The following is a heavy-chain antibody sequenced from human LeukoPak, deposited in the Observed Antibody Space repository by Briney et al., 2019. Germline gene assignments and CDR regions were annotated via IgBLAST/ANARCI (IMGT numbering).Heavy chain of an antibody. J-gene: IGHJ3*02. D-gene: IGHD1-1*01. CDR2: IYYSGST. CDR3: ARQQLGSEDAFDI. Sequence: LRLSCAASGFTVSSNYMSWVRQPPGKGLEWIGYIYYSGSTYYNPSLKSRVTISVDTSKNQFSLKLSSVTAADTAVYYCARQQLGSEDAFDIWGQGTMVTVSS. V-gene: IGHV4-30-4*08. CDR1: GFTVSSNY.